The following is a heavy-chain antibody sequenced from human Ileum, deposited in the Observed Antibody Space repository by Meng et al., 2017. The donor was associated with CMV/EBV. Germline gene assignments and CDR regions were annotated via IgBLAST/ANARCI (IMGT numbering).Heavy chain of an antibody. Sequence: QLRESGPGLVKPSEPLSLTCAVSGGSISGYHWTWIRKPAGKGLEWIGRLRTSGTTDHNPSLMSRVTLSIDTSKNQFSLKLTSVTAADTAVYYCGRAGARGVPVDIWGQGTLVTVSS. V-gene: IGHV4-4*07. D-gene: IGHD3-10*01. J-gene: IGHJ4*02. CDR1: GGSISGYH. CDR3: GRAGARGVPVDI. CDR2: LRTSGTT.